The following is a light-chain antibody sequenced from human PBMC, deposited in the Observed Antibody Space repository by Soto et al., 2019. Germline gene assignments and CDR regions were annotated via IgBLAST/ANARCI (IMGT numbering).Light chain of an antibody. V-gene: IGKV3-20*01. J-gene: IGKJ4*01. CDR3: QQYGSSPLT. CDR2: DAS. CDR1: QSVTTN. Sequence: EVVITQFPATLSVSHGEKVTLSCRASQSVTTNLAWYQQKPGQAPRLLIFDASARAVGIPDRFSGSGSGTDFTLTISRLEPEDFAVYYCQQYGSSPLTFGGGTKVDI.